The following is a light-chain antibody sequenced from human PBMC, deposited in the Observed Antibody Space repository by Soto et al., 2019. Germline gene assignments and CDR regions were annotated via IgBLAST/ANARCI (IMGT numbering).Light chain of an antibody. J-gene: IGLJ3*02. Sequence: QSALTQPASVSGSPGQSITMSRTGTSSDVGGYNYVSWYQQHPGKAPKLMIYEVSNRPSGVSNRFSGSKSGNTASLTISGLQAEDDADYYCSSYTSSHTCVFGGGTKLTVL. CDR1: SSDVGGYNY. V-gene: IGLV2-14*01. CDR3: SSYTSSHTCV. CDR2: EVS.